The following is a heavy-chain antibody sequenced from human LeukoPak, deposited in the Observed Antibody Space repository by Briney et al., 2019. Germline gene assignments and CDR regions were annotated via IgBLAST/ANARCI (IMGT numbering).Heavy chain of an antibody. D-gene: IGHD5-18*01. CDR2: IYPGESET. Sequence: GESLKISCKASGNRFTSYWIAWVRQMPGKGLEWMGIIYPGESETRYSPSFQGHITISADKSSSTAYLQWSSLKASDTAIYYCARPKTLGGYNYEFEFWGQGTLVTVSS. CDR3: ARPKTLGGYNYEFEF. J-gene: IGHJ4*02. V-gene: IGHV5-51*01. CDR1: GNRFTSYW.